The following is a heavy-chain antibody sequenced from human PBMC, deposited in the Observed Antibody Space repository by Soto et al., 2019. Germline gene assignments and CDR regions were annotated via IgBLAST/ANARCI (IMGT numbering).Heavy chain of an antibody. D-gene: IGHD3-22*01. CDR3: AKGGMYYYDSSGSSYYYYGMDV. J-gene: IGHJ6*02. CDR2: ISGSGGST. V-gene: IGHV3-23*01. CDR1: GFTFSSYA. Sequence: GGSLRLSCAASGFTFSSYAMSWVRQAPGKGLEWVSAISGSGGSTYYADSVKGRFTISRDNSKNTLYLQMNSLRAEDTAVYYCAKGGMYYYDSSGSSYYYYGMDVWGQGTTVTVSS.